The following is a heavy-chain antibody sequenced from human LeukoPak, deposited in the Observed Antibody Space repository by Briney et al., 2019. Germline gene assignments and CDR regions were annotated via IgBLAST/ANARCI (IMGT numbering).Heavy chain of an antibody. CDR3: ARDLPLSYYFDY. Sequence: GGSLRLSCAASGFTFSSYEMNWVRQAPGKGLEWVSYISSSGSTIYYADSVKGRFTISRDNAKNSLYLQMNSLRAEDTAVYYCARDLPLSYYFDYWGQGTLVTVSS. J-gene: IGHJ4*02. V-gene: IGHV3-48*03. CDR2: ISSSGSTI. CDR1: GFTFSSYE.